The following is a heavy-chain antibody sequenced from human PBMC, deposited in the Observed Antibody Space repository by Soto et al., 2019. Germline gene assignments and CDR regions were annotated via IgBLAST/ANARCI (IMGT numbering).Heavy chain of an antibody. V-gene: IGHV4-30-2*01. CDR2: IYHSGST. D-gene: IGHD3-9*01. CDR3: ASGRGVYDILTGYYSYGMDV. Sequence: SETLSLTCAVSGGSISSGGYSWSWIRQPPGKGLEWIGYIYHSGSTYYNPSLKSRVTISVDRSKNQFSLKLSSVTAADTAVYYCASGRGVYDILTGYYSYGMDVWGQGTTVTVSS. CDR1: GGSISSGGYS. J-gene: IGHJ6*02.